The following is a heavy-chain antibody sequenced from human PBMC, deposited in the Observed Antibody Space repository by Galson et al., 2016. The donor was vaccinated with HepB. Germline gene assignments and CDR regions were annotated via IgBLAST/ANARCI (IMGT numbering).Heavy chain of an antibody. Sequence: SVKVSCKASGYVFISYGISWVRQAPGQGLEWMGWISTFNGKTDFARKFQGRVTMTTDTSTNTALMDLRSLRSDDPAVYYCARGVGGVGDYSEGYYYHYYMDVWGTGTTVTVTS. J-gene: IGHJ6*03. CDR1: GYVFISYG. CDR3: ARGVGGVGDYSEGYYYHYYMDV. D-gene: IGHD3-16*01. CDR2: ISTFNGKT. V-gene: IGHV1-18*04.